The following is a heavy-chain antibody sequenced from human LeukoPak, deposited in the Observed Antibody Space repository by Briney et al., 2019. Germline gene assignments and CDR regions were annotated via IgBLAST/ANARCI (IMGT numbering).Heavy chain of an antibody. D-gene: IGHD6-13*01. CDR2: IWYDGSNK. V-gene: IGHV3-33*01. Sequence: GGSLRLSCAASGFTFSSYGMHWVRQAPGKGLEWVAVIWYDGSNKYYADSVKGRFTISRDNSKNTLYLQMNSLRAEDTAVYYCARVPAAAGTSYYYYYGMDVWGQGTTVTVSS. J-gene: IGHJ6*02. CDR1: GFTFSSYG. CDR3: ARVPAAAGTSYYYYYGMDV.